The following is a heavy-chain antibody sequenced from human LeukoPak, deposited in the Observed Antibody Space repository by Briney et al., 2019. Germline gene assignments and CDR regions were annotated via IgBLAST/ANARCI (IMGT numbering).Heavy chain of an antibody. CDR1: GFTVSSSY. D-gene: IGHD2-2*01. CDR2: TYADGYT. CDR3: ARGLRHCDRTSCFQPFDC. Sequence: QPGRSLRLSCAASGFTVSSSYMTWVRQAPGKGLEWVSITYADGYTFYADSVKGRFTISRDSSKNTLCLQMNSLRAEDTAMYYCARGLRHCDRTSCFQPFDCWGQGTLVTVSS. J-gene: IGHJ4*02. V-gene: IGHV3-53*01.